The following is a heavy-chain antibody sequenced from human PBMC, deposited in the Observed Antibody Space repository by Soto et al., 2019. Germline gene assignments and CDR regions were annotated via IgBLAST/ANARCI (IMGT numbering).Heavy chain of an antibody. CDR3: ATRGRGIEYSSSSDAFEI. V-gene: IGHV4-34*01. CDR2: INHSGSN. Sequence: SETLSLTCVVSGGFFSTYYYNWIRQSPGKGLEWIGEINHSGSNNYSPSLKSRVTMSLDTSKNQFSLKLTSVTAADTAVYYCATRGRGIEYSSSSDAFEIWGQGTMVTVSS. J-gene: IGHJ3*02. D-gene: IGHD6-6*01. CDR1: GGFFSTYY.